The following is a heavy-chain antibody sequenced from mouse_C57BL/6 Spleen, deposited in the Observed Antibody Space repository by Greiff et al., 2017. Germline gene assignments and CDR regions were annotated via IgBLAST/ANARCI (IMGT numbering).Heavy chain of an antibody. CDR3: AKALSNYDAMDY. V-gene: IGHV2-5*01. J-gene: IGHJ4*01. CDR2: IWRGGST. Sequence: VMLVESGPGLVQPSQSLSITCTVSGFSLTSYGVHWVRQSPGKGLEWLGVIWRGGSTDYNAAFMSRLSITKDNSKSQVFFKMNSLQADDTAIYYCAKALSNYDAMDYWGQGTSVTVSS. CDR1: GFSLTSYG. D-gene: IGHD2-5*01.